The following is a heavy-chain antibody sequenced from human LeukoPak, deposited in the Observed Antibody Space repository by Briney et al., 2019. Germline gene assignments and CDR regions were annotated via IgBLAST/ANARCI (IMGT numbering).Heavy chain of an antibody. CDR1: GFTFSSYG. J-gene: IGHJ5*02. V-gene: IGHV3-30*02. Sequence: GGSLRLSCAASGFTFSSYGMHWVRQAPGKGLEWVAFIRYDGSNKYYADSVKGRFTISRDNSRKTLYLQMNSLRAEDTAVYYCAKGFGSYYSSGVFMASWGQGTLVTVSS. D-gene: IGHD1-26*01. CDR2: IRYDGSNK. CDR3: AKGFGSYYSSGVFMAS.